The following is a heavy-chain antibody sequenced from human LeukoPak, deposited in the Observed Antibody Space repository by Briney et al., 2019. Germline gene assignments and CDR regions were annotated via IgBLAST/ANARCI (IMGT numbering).Heavy chain of an antibody. D-gene: IGHD4-17*01. CDR3: ARESNGDYLHY. CDR2: ISYDGSNK. Sequence: GRSPRLSCAASGFTFSSYAMHWVRQAPGKGLEWVAVISYDGSNKYYADSVKGRFTISRDNSKSTLYLRMNSLRAEDTAVYYCARESNGDYLHYWGQGTLVTVSS. V-gene: IGHV3-30*04. CDR1: GFTFSSYA. J-gene: IGHJ4*02.